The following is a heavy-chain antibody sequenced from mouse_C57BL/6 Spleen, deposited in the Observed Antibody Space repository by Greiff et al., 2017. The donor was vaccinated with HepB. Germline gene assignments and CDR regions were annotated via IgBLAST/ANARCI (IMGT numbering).Heavy chain of an antibody. CDR2: INPSNGGT. CDR1: GYTFTSYW. Sequence: QVQLKQPGTELVKPGASVKLSCKASGYTFTSYWMHWVKQRPGQGLEWIGNINPSNGGTNYNEKFKSKATLTVDKSSSTAYMQLSSLTSEDSAVYYCARTDYYGSSYVKAMDYWGQGTSVTVSS. J-gene: IGHJ4*01. V-gene: IGHV1-53*01. CDR3: ARTDYYGSSYVKAMDY. D-gene: IGHD1-1*01.